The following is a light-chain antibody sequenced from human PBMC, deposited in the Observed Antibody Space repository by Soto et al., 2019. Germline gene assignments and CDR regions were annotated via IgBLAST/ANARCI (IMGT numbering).Light chain of an antibody. CDR1: QSVSNNY. CDR2: GAS. CDR3: QQYGRSGT. Sequence: VLVRSPVTLSLPRQPRCPFAGMASQSVSNNYLAWYQQKPGQAPRLLIYGASNRATGIPDRFSGSGSGTDFTLTISRLEPEDFAVYYCQQYGRSGTFGQGTKVDIK. V-gene: IGKV3-20*01. J-gene: IGKJ1*01.